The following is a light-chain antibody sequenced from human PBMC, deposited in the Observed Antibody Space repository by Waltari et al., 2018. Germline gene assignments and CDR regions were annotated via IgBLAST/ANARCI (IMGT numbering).Light chain of an antibody. CDR1: QTITTY. CDR2: AAS. J-gene: IGKJ2*01. V-gene: IGKV1-39*01. Sequence: DIQMTQSPSSLSASVGDRVTITCRASQTITTYLNWYQQKPGKAPKLLMYAASTLQSGVPARFSGSESGTDFTLIISGLQPEDFATYFCQQTYTAPYTFGQGTRLEI. CDR3: QQTYTAPYT.